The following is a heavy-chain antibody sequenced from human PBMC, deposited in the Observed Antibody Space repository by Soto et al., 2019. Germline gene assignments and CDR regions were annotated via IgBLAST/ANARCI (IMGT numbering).Heavy chain of an antibody. Sequence: WLCRRLPWAVSALRFNSFTLSLCRQAPGKGLEWVSAISGSGDGTDYEASVKGRFTISRDNSKNTLYLQMNSLRAEDTAVYYCAGPGYSSQDYWGQGALVTVSS. CDR3: AGPGYSSQDY. V-gene: IGHV3-23*01. CDR2: ISGSGDGT. D-gene: IGHD5-18*01. CDR1: ALRFNSFT. J-gene: IGHJ4*02.